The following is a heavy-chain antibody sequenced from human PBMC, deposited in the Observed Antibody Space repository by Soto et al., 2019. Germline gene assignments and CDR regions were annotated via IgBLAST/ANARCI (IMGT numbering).Heavy chain of an antibody. V-gene: IGHV3-23*01. CDR3: AKQYYYDSSGSYFDY. J-gene: IGHJ4*02. CDR1: GFTFISYA. CDR2: ISCSGGST. Sequence: PGGSLRLSCASSGFTFISYAMSWVRQAPGKGLEWVSAISCSGGSTYYADSVKGRFTISRDNSKNTLYLQMNSLRAEDTAVYYCAKQYYYDSSGSYFDYWGQGTLVTVSS. D-gene: IGHD3-22*01.